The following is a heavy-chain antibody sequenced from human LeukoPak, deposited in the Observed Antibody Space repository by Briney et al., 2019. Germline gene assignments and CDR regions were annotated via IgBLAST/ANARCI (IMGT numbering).Heavy chain of an antibody. V-gene: IGHV4-38-2*02. Sequence: SETLSLTCTASGDSVSSDYLWGWVRQPPGKGLEWIGSMYHSGSTYYNPSLKSRVTISIDTSKNQFSLRLSSVTAADTAVYYCVRRKADSSGYYYVDFWGQGTLVTVSS. CDR3: VRRKADSSGYYYVDF. J-gene: IGHJ4*02. CDR1: GDSVSSDYL. D-gene: IGHD3-22*01. CDR2: MYHSGST.